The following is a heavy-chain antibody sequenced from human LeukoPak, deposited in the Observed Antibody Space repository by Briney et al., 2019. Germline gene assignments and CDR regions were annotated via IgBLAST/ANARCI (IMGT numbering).Heavy chain of an antibody. CDR2: ISYDGSKK. J-gene: IGHJ4*02. CDR1: GFTFSTYA. V-gene: IGHV3-30-3*01. D-gene: IGHD4-17*01. Sequence: PGRSLRLSCAASGFTFSTYAMHWVRQAPGKGLEWVAVISYDGSKKYFADSVKGRFTISRDNSKNTLYLQMDSLRAEDAALYYCVRDGDYFDYWGQGTPVTVSS. CDR3: VRDGDYFDY.